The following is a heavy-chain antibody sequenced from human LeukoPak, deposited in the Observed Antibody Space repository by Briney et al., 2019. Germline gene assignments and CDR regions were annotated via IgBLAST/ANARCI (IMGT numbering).Heavy chain of an antibody. CDR2: IYYSGST. Sequence: SETLSPTCTVSGGSISSGGYYWSWIRQHPGKGLEWIGYIYYSGSTYYNPSLKSRVTISVDTSKNQFSLKLSSVTAADTAVYYCAREGIAVAGTTYYYYGMDVWGQGTTVTVSS. J-gene: IGHJ6*02. D-gene: IGHD6-19*01. V-gene: IGHV4-31*03. CDR1: GGSISSGGYY. CDR3: AREGIAVAGTTYYYYGMDV.